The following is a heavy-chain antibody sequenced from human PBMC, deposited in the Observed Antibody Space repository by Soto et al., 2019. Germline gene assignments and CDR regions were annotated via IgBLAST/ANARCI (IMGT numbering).Heavy chain of an antibody. Sequence: ASVKVSCKASGYTFTGYYMHWVRQAPGQGLEWMGWINPNSGGTNYAQKFQGRVTMTRDTSISTAYMELSRLRSDDTAVYYCASAGSSRVDTMDYYYYGMDVWGQGTTVTVSS. D-gene: IGHD5-18*01. CDR1: GYTFTGYY. CDR3: ASAGSSRVDTMDYYYYGMDV. CDR2: INPNSGGT. V-gene: IGHV1-2*02. J-gene: IGHJ6*02.